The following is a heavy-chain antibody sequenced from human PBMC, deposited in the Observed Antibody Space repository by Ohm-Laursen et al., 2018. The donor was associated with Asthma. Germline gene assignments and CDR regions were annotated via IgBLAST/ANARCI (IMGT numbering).Heavy chain of an antibody. D-gene: IGHD2-2*01. CDR3: ARGTSGPWVNYAMDV. CDR1: GFIFSSHW. J-gene: IGHJ6*02. V-gene: IGHV3-7*01. CDR2: INQDGSVK. Sequence: SLRLSCAASGFIFSSHWMNWGRQAPGKGLEWVANINQDGSVKYYVDSAKGRFTISRDSAENAIYLQMNNLRAEDTAVYYCARGTSGPWVNYAMDVWGQGTSVTVSS.